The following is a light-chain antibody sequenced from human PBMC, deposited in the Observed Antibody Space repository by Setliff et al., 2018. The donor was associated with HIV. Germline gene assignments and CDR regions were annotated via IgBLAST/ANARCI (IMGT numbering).Light chain of an antibody. V-gene: IGKV3-11*01. CDR1: RSISDY. CDR3: QQRNIWPPGT. Sequence: EIVLTQSPATLSLSPGERATLSCRASRSISDYLAWYQHKPGQAPRLLLYGASNRATGIPARFTGRGSGTNFTLTISDLEPEDFAVYYCQQRNIWPPGTFGQGTKVDIK. CDR2: GAS. J-gene: IGKJ1*01.